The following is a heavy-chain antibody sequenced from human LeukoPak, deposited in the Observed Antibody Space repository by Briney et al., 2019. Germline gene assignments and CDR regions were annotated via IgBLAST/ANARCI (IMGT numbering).Heavy chain of an antibody. CDR3: AREPQTLGYCSSTSCKGFDY. Sequence: ASVTVSCKASGYTFTGYYMHWVRQAPGQGLEWMGWITPNSGGTNYAQKFQGRVTMTRDTSISTAYMELSRLRSDDTAVYYCAREPQTLGYCSSTSCKGFDYWGQGTLVTVSS. D-gene: IGHD2-2*01. CDR1: GYTFTGYY. CDR2: ITPNSGGT. J-gene: IGHJ4*02. V-gene: IGHV1-2*02.